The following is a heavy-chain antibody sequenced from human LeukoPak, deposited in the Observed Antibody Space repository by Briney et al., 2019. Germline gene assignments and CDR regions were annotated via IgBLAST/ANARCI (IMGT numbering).Heavy chain of an antibody. CDR3: ARDSVAVADLNWFDP. J-gene: IGHJ5*02. D-gene: IGHD6-19*01. CDR2: IKQDGSDK. CDR1: GFSFSNYW. V-gene: IGHV3-7*01. Sequence: GGSLRLSCAASGFSFSNYWMTWVRQAPGKGLEWVANIKQDGSDKYYVDSVEGRFTISRDNAKNTLYLQMNSLRAEDTAVYYCARDSVAVADLNWFDPWGQGTLVTVSS.